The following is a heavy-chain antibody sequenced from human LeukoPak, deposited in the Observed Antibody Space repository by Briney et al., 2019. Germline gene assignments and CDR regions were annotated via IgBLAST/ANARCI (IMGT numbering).Heavy chain of an antibody. CDR1: ADSISSTSYY. V-gene: IGHV4-39*07. Sequence: SETLSLTCTVSADSISSTSYYWGWIRQPPGKGLEWIGSIYHSGSTYYNPSLKSRVTISVDTSKNQFSLKLSSVTAADTAVYYCARVGYYDSSGYLFDYWGQGTLVTVSS. D-gene: IGHD3-22*01. CDR3: ARVGYYDSSGYLFDY. J-gene: IGHJ4*02. CDR2: IYHSGST.